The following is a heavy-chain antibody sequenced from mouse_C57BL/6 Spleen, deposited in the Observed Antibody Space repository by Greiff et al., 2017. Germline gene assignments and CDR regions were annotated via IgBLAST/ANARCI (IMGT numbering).Heavy chain of an antibody. D-gene: IGHD2-3*01. V-gene: IGHV5-16*01. CDR1: GFTFSDYY. J-gene: IGHJ2*01. CDR3: ARENYDGYYVD. Sequence: EVHLVESEAGLVQPGSSMTLSCTASGFTFSDYYMAWVRQVPEKGLEWVANINYDGSSNYYLDSLKSRFIISRDNAKNILYLQMSSLKSEDTATYYCARENYDGYYVDWGQGTTLTVSS. CDR2: INYDGSSN.